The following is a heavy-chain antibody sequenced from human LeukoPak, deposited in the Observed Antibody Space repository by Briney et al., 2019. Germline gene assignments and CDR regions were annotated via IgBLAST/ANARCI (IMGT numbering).Heavy chain of an antibody. CDR2: IYHSGST. CDR3: ARQEVRITLFDY. D-gene: IGHD1-14*01. J-gene: IGHJ4*02. Sequence: SETLSLTCTVSGYSISSHYYWGWTRQPPGKGRGWIGSIYHSGSTYYNPSLKSRVTISVDTSKNQFSLKLTSVTAADTAVYFCARQEVRITLFDYWGQGTLVTVSS. CDR1: GYSISSHYY. V-gene: IGHV4-38-2*02.